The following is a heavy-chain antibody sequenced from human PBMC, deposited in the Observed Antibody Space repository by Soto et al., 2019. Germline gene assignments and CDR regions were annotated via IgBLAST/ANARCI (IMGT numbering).Heavy chain of an antibody. CDR1: GGTFSSYA. Sequence: QVQLVQSGAEVKKPGSSVKVSCKASGGTFSSYAISRVRQAPGQGIEWMGGIIPIFGTANYAQKFQGRVTIAGAESTSKAYRGLSSLISEDRAVYYCASLGDCSGGSFTSKGDYGGQGTRVTVSS. V-gene: IGHV1-69*01. D-gene: IGHD2-15*01. J-gene: IGHJ4*02. CDR2: IIPIFGTA. CDR3: ASLGDCSGGSFTSKGDY.